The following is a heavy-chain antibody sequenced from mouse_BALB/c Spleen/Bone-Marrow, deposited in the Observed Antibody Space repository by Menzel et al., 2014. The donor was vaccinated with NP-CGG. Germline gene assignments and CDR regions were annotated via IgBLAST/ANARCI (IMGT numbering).Heavy chain of an antibody. CDR3: ARDKGRVFFDY. Sequence: DVQLVESGGGLVQPGGSLRLSCATSGFTFTDHYMNWVRQPPGKALEWFGFIRNKANGYTTEYSASVKSRFTISRDNSQNILYLQMNTLRADDSATYYCARDKGRVFFDYWGQGTTLTVSS. CDR2: IRNKANGYTT. CDR1: GFTFTDHY. V-gene: IGHV7-3*02. J-gene: IGHJ2*01.